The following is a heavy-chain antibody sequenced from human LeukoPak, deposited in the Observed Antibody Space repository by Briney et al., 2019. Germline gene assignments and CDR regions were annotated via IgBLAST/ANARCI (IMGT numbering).Heavy chain of an antibody. CDR3: ARAAAGLYYGMDV. CDR2: ISSSSSYI. D-gene: IGHD6-13*01. J-gene: IGHJ6*02. CDR1: GFTFSSYS. Sequence: GGSLRLSCAASGFTFSSYSMNWVRQAPGKGLEWVSSISSSSSYIYYADSVKGRFTISRDNAKNSLYLQMNSLRAEDTAVYYCARAAAGLYYGMDVWGQGTTVTVSS. V-gene: IGHV3-21*01.